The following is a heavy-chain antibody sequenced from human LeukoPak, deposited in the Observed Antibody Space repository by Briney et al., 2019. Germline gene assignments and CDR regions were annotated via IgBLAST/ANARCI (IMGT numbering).Heavy chain of an antibody. D-gene: IGHD2-2*02. CDR1: GGTFSSYA. CDR2: IIPIFGTA. J-gene: IGHJ4*02. CDR3: ARGRHQLLYGFYDY. V-gene: IGHV1-69*05. Sequence: SVKVSCKASGGTFSSYAISWVRQAPGQGLEWMGGIIPIFGTANYAQKFQGRVTTITDESTSTAYMELSSLRSEDTAVYYCARGRHQLLYGFYDYWGQGTLVTVSS.